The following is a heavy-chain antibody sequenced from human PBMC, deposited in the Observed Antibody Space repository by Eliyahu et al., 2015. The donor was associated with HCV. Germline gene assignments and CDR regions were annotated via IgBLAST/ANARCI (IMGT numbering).Heavy chain of an antibody. Sequence: SYGMHWVRQAPGKGLEWVAVISYDGSNKYYADSVKGRFTISRDNSKNTLYLQMNSLRAEDTAVYYCAKDLFRDGYNFYGMDVWGQGTTVTVSS. J-gene: IGHJ6*02. CDR2: ISYDGSNK. D-gene: IGHD5-24*01. CDR3: AKDLFRDGYNFYGMDV. V-gene: IGHV3-30*18. CDR1: SYG.